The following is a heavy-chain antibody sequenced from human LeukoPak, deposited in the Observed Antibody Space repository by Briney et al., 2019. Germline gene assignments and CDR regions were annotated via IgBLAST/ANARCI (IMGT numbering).Heavy chain of an antibody. V-gene: IGHV3-48*03. Sequence: PGGSLRLSCAASGFTFSSYEMNWVRQAPGKGLEWVSYISSSGSTIYYADSVKGRFTISRDNAKNSLYLQMNSLRAEDTAVYYCAKDSLGLYAGYAFDIWGQGTMVTVSS. D-gene: IGHD2-2*02. J-gene: IGHJ3*02. CDR2: ISSSGSTI. CDR3: AKDSLGLYAGYAFDI. CDR1: GFTFSSYE.